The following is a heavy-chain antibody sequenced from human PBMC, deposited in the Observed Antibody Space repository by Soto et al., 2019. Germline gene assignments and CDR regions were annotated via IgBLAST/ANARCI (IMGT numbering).Heavy chain of an antibody. CDR1: GFTFDRFA. CDR3: AKGTDTEYYDIDY. J-gene: IGHJ4*02. Sequence: EVQLLESGGGLVQPGGSLRLSCTASGFTFDRFAMNWVRQAPGKGLQWVSGISYSGGSRYYADSVKGRFTVSRDNSKKTLFLQMDSLRAEDTAVYSCAKGTDTEYYDIDYWGQGILVTVAS. CDR2: ISYSGGSR. D-gene: IGHD3-9*01. V-gene: IGHV3-23*01.